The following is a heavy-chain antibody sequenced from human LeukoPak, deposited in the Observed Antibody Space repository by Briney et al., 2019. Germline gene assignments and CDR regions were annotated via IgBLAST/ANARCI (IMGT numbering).Heavy chain of an antibody. CDR3: ARVQYDFWSGYLS. V-gene: IGHV1-18*01. J-gene: IGHJ5*02. Sequence: ASVKGPCKGSGYTFISYGVSWVGQAPGPKGVWVGWISAYNGNTNYAQKLQGRVTMTTDTSTSTAYMELRSLRSDDTAVYYCARVQYDFWSGYLSWGQGTLVTVSS. CDR1: GYTFISYG. D-gene: IGHD3-3*01. CDR2: ISAYNGNT.